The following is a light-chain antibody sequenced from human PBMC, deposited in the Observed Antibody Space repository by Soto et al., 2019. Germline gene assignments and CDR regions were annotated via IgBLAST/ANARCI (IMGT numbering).Light chain of an antibody. Sequence: GDNGTISFRAGLRLTNYLAWYQQKPGKIPNLLIYAASTLQAGVPSRFSGSGSGTDFTLTISRLEPEDFAVYFCQQYGSAPWTFGQGTKVDIK. J-gene: IGKJ1*01. CDR2: AAS. CDR3: QQYGSAPWT. CDR1: LRLTNY. V-gene: IGKV1-27*01.